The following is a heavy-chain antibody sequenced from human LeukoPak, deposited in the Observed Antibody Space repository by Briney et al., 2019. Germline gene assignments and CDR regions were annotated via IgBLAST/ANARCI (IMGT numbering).Heavy chain of an antibody. J-gene: IGHJ5*02. V-gene: IGHV4-38-2*02. D-gene: IGHD5-24*01. CDR1: GYSISSGYY. CDR2: IYHSGST. Sequence: PSETLSLTCTVSGYSISSGYYWGWIRQPPGKGLEWIGSIYHSGSTYYNPSFKSRVTISVDTSKNQFSLKLSSVTAADTAVYYCAREYFLGDGYNRWGQGTLVTVSS. CDR3: AREYFLGDGYNR.